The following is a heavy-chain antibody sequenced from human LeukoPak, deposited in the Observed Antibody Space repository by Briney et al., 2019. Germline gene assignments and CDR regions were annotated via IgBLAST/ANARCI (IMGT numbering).Heavy chain of an antibody. J-gene: IGHJ4*02. Sequence: ASVKVSCKASGGTFSSYAISWVRPAPGQGLEWMGRIIPIFGTANYAQKFQGRVTITADKSTSTAYMELSSLRSEDTAVYYCAREVDSSGYAIDYWGQGTLVTVSS. CDR2: IIPIFGTA. CDR1: GGTFSSYA. D-gene: IGHD3-22*01. CDR3: AREVDSSGYAIDY. V-gene: IGHV1-69*06.